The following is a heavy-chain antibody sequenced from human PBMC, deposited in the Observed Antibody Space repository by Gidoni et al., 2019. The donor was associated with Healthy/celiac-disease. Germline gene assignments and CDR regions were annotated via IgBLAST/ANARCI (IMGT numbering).Heavy chain of an antibody. CDR3: AREERYDFWSGFDY. CDR2: IIPIFGTA. D-gene: IGHD3-3*01. CDR1: GGTFSSYA. Sequence: QVQLVQSGAEVKKPGSSVKVSCKASGGTFSSYAISWVRQAPGQGLEWMGGIIPIFGTANYEKKFQGRVTITADESTSTAYMELSSLRSEDTAVYYCAREERYDFWSGFDYWGQGTLVTVSS. J-gene: IGHJ4*02. V-gene: IGHV1-69*01.